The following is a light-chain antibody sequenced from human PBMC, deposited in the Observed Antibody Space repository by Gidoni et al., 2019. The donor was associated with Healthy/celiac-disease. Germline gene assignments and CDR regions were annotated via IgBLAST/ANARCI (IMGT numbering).Light chain of an antibody. Sequence: DIQMTQSPSSLSASVGDRVTITCRASQSIGSYVNWYQQKPGKAPKLLIYAASSLQSEVPSRFSGSGSGTDFTLTISSLQPEDFATYYCQQSYSTLLFTFGPGTKVDIK. CDR1: QSIGSY. CDR3: QQSYSTLLFT. J-gene: IGKJ3*01. CDR2: AAS. V-gene: IGKV1-39*01.